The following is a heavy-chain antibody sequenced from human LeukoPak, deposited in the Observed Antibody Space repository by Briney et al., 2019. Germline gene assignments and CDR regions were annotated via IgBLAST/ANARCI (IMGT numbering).Heavy chain of an antibody. D-gene: IGHD3-22*01. CDR2: ISAYNGNT. J-gene: IGHJ5*02. V-gene: IGHV1-18*01. CDR1: GYTFTSYG. CDR3: ARVAGYYDSSGLSDVRWFDP. Sequence: GASVKVSCKASGYTFTSYGISWVRQAPGQGLEWMGWISAYNGNTNYAQKLQGRVTITADESTSTAYMELSSLRSEDTAVYYCARVAGYYDSSGLSDVRWFDPWGQGTLVTVSS.